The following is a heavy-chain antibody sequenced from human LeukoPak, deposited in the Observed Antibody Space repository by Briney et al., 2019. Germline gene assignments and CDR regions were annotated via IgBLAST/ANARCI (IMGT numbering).Heavy chain of an antibody. CDR1: GYTFTGYY. CDR3: ARGGNYYDSSGFDY. D-gene: IGHD3-22*01. J-gene: IGHJ4*02. V-gene: IGHV1-2*02. Sequence: GASVRVSCKASGYTFTGYYMHWVRQAPGQGLEWMGWINPNSGGTNYAQKFQGRVTMTRDTSISTAYMELSRLRSDDTAVYYCARGGNYYDSSGFDYWGQGTLVTVSS. CDR2: INPNSGGT.